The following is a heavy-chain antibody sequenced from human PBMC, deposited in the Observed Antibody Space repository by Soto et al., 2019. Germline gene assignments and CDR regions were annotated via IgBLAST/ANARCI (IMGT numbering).Heavy chain of an antibody. D-gene: IGHD2-21*01. CDR2: ISYDGSNK. J-gene: IGHJ4*02. CDR1: GFTFSSHA. Sequence: VGSLRLSCEAAGFTFSSHAMHWVRQAPGKGLEWVAVISYDGSNKYYADSVRGRLIISRDNSKNTLYLQMDSLRVDDTAVYYCARAEFLFDYWGQGTLVTVSS. V-gene: IGHV3-30-3*01. CDR3: ARAEFLFDY.